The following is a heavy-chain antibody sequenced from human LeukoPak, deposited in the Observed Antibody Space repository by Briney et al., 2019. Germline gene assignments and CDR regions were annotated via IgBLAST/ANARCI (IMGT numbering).Heavy chain of an antibody. CDR3: ARPLLYYYGSETYFWFDL. J-gene: IGHJ5*02. Sequence: GGSLRLSCAASGFTFSSYSMLWVRQAPGKGLEWVSYISSSSSTIYYADSVKGRFTISRDSAENTLYLQMKSLKAEDTAFYYCARPLLYYYGSETYFWFDLWGQGTLVTVSS. D-gene: IGHD3-10*01. CDR2: ISSSSSTI. CDR1: GFTFSSYS. V-gene: IGHV3-48*04.